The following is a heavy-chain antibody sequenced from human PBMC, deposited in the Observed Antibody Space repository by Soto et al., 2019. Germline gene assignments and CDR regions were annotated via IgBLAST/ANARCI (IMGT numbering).Heavy chain of an antibody. CDR2: IIPISDTT. Sequence: QVQLVQSGAEVKKPGSSVKVSCKASGGTFSSYAISWVRQAPGQGLEWMGGIIPISDTTNYAQKFQGRVTITADESTGTAYMELSSLRSEETAVYYCARSQGSSTSLEIYYYYYYGMDVWGQGTTVTVSS. CDR3: ARSQGSSTSLEIYYYYYYGMDV. CDR1: GGTFSSYA. J-gene: IGHJ6*02. D-gene: IGHD2-2*01. V-gene: IGHV1-69*01.